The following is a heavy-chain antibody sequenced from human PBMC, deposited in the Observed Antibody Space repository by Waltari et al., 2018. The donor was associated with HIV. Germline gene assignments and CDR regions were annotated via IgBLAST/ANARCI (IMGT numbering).Heavy chain of an antibody. CDR3: ATVSTITTEKYFDY. CDR1: GYSVSPGYY. Sequence: LRLQESGPSEVKPSEPVSPTCRVSGYSVSPGYYWGWIRPSPGKGLEWIGTMFHRGNPYYNPSLQSRVSMSIDSSKTQFSLTLTSVTAADTAMYYCATVSTITTEKYFDYWGRGMLVTV. D-gene: IGHD5-12*01. J-gene: IGHJ4*01. V-gene: IGHV4-38-2*01. CDR2: MFHRGNP.